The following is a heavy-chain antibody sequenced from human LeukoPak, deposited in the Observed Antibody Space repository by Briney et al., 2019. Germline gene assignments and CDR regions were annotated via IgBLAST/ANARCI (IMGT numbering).Heavy chain of an antibody. CDR1: GFTFSSYR. Sequence: PGGSLRLSCAASGFTFSSYRMNWVRQAPGKGLEWVSYISSSSTIYYADSVKGRFTISRDNAKNSLYLQVNSLTAEDAAVYYCARAGVDSSGYYYQGFDYWGQGTQVTVSS. CDR3: ARAGVDSSGYYYQGFDY. D-gene: IGHD3-3*01. J-gene: IGHJ4*02. CDR2: ISSSSTI. V-gene: IGHV3-48*04.